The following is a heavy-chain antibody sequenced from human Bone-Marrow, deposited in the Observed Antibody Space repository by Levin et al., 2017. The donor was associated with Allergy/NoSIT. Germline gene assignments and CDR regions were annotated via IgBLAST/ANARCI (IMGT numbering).Heavy chain of an antibody. CDR2: ITFSSNYI. J-gene: IGHJ3*01. CDR3: ARDSRRGGGAFDV. D-gene: IGHD3-10*01. Sequence: GESLKISCAGSGFIFSSYTMNWVRQAPGKGLEWVSSITFSSNYIYYADSVKGRFTISRDNAKNSLFLQMNNLRVEDTAVYYCARDSRRGGGAFDVWGQGTMVTVSS. CDR1: GFIFSSYT. V-gene: IGHV3-21*06.